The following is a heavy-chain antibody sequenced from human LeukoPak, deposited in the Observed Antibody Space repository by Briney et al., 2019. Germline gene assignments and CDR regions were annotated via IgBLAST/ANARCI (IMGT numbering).Heavy chain of an antibody. V-gene: IGHV3-7*01. CDR1: GFTFSSYW. D-gene: IGHD5-18*01. CDR3: ARDLQGGYSKIDY. J-gene: IGHJ4*02. CDR2: IKQDGSEK. Sequence: GGSLRLSCAASGFTFSSYWMTWVRQAPGKGLEWVANIKQDGSEKYYVDSVKGRFTISRDNAKNSLYLQMNSLRAEDTAVYYCARDLQGGYSKIDYWGQGTLVTVSS.